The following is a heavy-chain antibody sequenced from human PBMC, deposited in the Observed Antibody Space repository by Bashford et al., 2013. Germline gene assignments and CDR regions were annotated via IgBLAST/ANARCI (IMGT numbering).Heavy chain of an antibody. CDR3: ARERGDGGYYFDY. Sequence: WVRQAPGQGLEWMGWISAYNGNTNYAQKLQGRVTMTTDTSTSTAYMELRSLRSEDTAVYYCARERGDGGYYFDYWGQGTLVTVSS. CDR2: ISAYNGNT. V-gene: IGHV1-18*01. J-gene: IGHJ4*02. D-gene: IGHD3-16*01.